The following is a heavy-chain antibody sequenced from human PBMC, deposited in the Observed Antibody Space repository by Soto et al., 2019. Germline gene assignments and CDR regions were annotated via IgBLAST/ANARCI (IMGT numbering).Heavy chain of an antibody. CDR1: GFIFSTYT. J-gene: IGHJ5*02. V-gene: IGHV3-48*02. CDR3: ARLYTTSRVGAWFDP. Sequence: EGQLVESGGGLVLPGGSLRLSCAASGFIFSTYTLNWVRQAPGKGLEWVSYISAGSDAIHYGDSVKGPFTVSRDNAKNSLFLQMNSLRDEDTAVYYCARLYTTSRVGAWFDPWGQGTLVTVSS. CDR2: ISAGSDAI. D-gene: IGHD3-16*01.